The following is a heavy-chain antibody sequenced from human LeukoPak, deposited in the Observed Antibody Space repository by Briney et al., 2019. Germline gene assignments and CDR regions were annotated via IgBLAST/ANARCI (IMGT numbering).Heavy chain of an antibody. J-gene: IGHJ4*02. CDR1: GGSFSGYY. CDR2: IDHSGST. V-gene: IGHV4-34*01. CDR3: ARLGWYNSVSDY. D-gene: IGHD6-19*01. Sequence: SETLSLTCGVYGGSFSGYYWSWIRQPPGKGLEWIGEIDHSGSTNYNPSLKSRVTISVDTSKNQFSLKLSSVTAADTAVYYCARLGWYNSVSDYWGQGTLVTVS.